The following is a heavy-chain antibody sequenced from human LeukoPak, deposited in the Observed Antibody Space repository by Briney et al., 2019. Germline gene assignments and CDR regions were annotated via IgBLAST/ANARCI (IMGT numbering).Heavy chain of an antibody. Sequence: ASVKVSCKASGYTFTSYAMRWVRQAPGQRLEWMGWINAGNGNTKYSQKFQGRVTITRDTSASTAYMELSSLRSEDTAVYYCARDLSAIRFLNWFDPWGQGTLVTVSS. D-gene: IGHD2-21*02. V-gene: IGHV1-3*01. J-gene: IGHJ5*02. CDR3: ARDLSAIRFLNWFDP. CDR2: INAGNGNT. CDR1: GYTFTSYA.